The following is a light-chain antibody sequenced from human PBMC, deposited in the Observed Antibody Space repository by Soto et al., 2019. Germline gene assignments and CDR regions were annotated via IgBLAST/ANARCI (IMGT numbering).Light chain of an antibody. CDR2: EVS. CDR1: SSDGGSYNL. V-gene: IGLV2-23*02. Sequence: QAALTQPASVTGSPGQSLTISCTGTSSDGGSYNLVAWYQQDPGKAPKLMIFEVSKRPSGVSNRFSGSKSGTTASLTISGLQAEDEADYYCCSYAGSSTPYAFGTGTKVTV. J-gene: IGLJ1*01. CDR3: CSYAGSSTPYA.